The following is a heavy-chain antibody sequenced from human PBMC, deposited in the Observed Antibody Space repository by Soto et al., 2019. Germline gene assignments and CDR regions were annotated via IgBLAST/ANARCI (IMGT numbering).Heavy chain of an antibody. CDR2: ISSTSSYI. Sequence: GGSLRLSCAASGFTFSNYAMDWVRQAPGKGLEWVSSISSTSSYIYYVDSVKGRFTISRDNAKSSLYLQMDSLRAEDTAVYYCARVGGGYSSSSLDYWGQGTLVTVSS. CDR3: ARVGGGYSSSSLDY. V-gene: IGHV3-21*01. CDR1: GFTFSNYA. D-gene: IGHD6-6*01. J-gene: IGHJ4*02.